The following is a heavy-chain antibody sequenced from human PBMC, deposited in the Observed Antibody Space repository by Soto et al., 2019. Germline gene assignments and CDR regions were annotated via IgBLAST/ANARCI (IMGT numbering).Heavy chain of an antibody. Sequence: QITLKESGPTLVKPTQTLTLTCTFSGFSLSTSGVGVGWIRQPPGKALEWLALIYWDDDKRYSPSLKSRLTITKDTSKKQVVLTMTNMDPVDTATYYCALTLFGIYDSSANWFDPWGQGTLVTVSS. J-gene: IGHJ5*02. CDR1: GFSLSTSGVG. V-gene: IGHV2-5*02. D-gene: IGHD3-22*01. CDR2: IYWDDDK. CDR3: ALTLFGIYDSSANWFDP.